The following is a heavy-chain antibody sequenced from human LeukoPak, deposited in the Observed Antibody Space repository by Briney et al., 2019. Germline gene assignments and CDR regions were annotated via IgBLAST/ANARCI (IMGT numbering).Heavy chain of an antibody. CDR2: INSDGSIT. Sequence: PGGSRRLSCEAPGFSFTLYWVYWGPQDPGKGLGWGAPINSDGSITRTADSVEGRFSISRANAKNTLYLRMKSLRAEDTAMYYCARGIAVESSVEIDPWGQGNLATVSS. V-gene: IGHV3-74*01. D-gene: IGHD6-19*01. CDR1: GFSFTLYW. CDR3: ARGIAVESSVEIDP. J-gene: IGHJ5*02.